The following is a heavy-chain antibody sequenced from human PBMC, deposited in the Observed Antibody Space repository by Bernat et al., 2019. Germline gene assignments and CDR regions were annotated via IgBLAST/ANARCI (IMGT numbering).Heavy chain of an antibody. CDR1: GFTFSSYA. D-gene: IGHD6-13*01. Sequence: EVQLLESGGGLVQPGGSLRLSCAASGFTFSSYAMSWVRQAPGKGLEWVSAISGSGGSTYYADSVKGRFTISRDNSKNTLYLQMNSLRAEDTAVYYCAKGFAGKKTRHPGIGEAGDHDAFDIWGQGTMVTVSS. J-gene: IGHJ3*02. V-gene: IGHV3-23*01. CDR3: AKGFAGKKTRHPGIGEAGDHDAFDI. CDR2: ISGSGGST.